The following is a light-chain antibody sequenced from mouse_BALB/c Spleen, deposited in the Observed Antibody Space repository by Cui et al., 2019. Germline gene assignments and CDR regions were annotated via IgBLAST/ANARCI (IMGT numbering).Light chain of an antibody. CDR2: STS. V-gene: IGKV4-79*01. J-gene: IGKJ5*01. Sequence: QIVLTQSPAIMSASPGEKVTLTCSASSSVSSSYLYWYQQKPGSSPKLWIYSTSNLASGVPARFSGSGSGTSYSLTISSMEAEDAASYSCHQWSSYPPTFGAGTKLELK. CDR1: SSVSSSY. CDR3: HQWSSYPPT.